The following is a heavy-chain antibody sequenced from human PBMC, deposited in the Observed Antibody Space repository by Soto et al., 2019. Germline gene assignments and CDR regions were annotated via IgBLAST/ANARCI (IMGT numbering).Heavy chain of an antibody. CDR3: ARGAWSGYYASRGEYFQH. CDR1: GGSFSGYY. V-gene: IGHV4-34*01. Sequence: QVQLQQWGAGLLKPSETLSLTCAVYGGSFSGYYWSWIRQPPGKGLEWIGEINHSGSTNYNPSLKRRVTISVDTSKNQFSLKLSSVTAADTAVYYCARGAWSGYYASRGEYFQHWGQGTLVTVSS. CDR2: INHSGST. D-gene: IGHD3-3*01. J-gene: IGHJ1*01.